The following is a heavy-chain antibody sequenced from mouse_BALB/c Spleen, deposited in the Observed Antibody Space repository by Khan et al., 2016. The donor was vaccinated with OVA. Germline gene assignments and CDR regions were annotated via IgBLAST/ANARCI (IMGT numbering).Heavy chain of an antibody. Sequence: EVQLQQSGAELVKPGASVKLSCTASGFNIKDTYMHWVKQRPEQGLEWIGRIDPSNGNTKYDPKFQGKATITADTSSNTAYLQLSSLTSADTAVFYWAVCGGAYWGQGTLVTVSA. CDR1: GFNIKDTY. CDR3: AVCGGAY. CDR2: IDPSNGNT. J-gene: IGHJ3*01. V-gene: IGHV14-3*02.